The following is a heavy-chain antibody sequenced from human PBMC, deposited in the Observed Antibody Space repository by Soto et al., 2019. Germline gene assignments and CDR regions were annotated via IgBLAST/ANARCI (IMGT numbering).Heavy chain of an antibody. J-gene: IGHJ6*02. CDR1: GFSFTRYT. CDR3: TLSYRGLYYYRHGMGV. Sequence: GESLKISCEGSGFSFTRYTIGWVRQMPGKGLEWMGIINPGDSESRYSPSFQGQVTISADKSISTAYLQWSSLKASDTAMYYCTLSYRGLYYYRHGMGVRGQGTTVTVSS. D-gene: IGHD3-16*02. CDR2: INPGDSES. V-gene: IGHV5-51*01.